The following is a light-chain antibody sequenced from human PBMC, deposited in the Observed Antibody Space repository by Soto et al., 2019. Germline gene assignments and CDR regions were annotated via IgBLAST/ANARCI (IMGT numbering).Light chain of an antibody. CDR3: AAWGGSLNTWV. V-gene: IGLV1-44*01. CDR2: SDD. J-gene: IGLJ3*02. CDR1: SSNIGSNA. Sequence: QSVLTQPPSASATPGQTVTISCSGSSSNIGSNAVSWYQHFPGTAPKVLIYSDDQRPSGVPDRFSGSKSGTSASLAISGLQAEDEADYFCAAWGGSLNTWVFGGGTQLTVL.